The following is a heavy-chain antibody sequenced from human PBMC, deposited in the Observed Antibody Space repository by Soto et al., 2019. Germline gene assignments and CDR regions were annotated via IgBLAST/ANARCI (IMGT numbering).Heavy chain of an antibody. CDR3: ARQGGEGYAFDI. CDR2: IYHSGST. J-gene: IGHJ3*02. CDR1: GGYNRSGGYS. D-gene: IGHD3-10*01. Sequence: SESRPRTFAVSGGYNRSGGYSCCWIRQPPGKGLEWIGYIYHSGSTYYNPSLKSRVTISVDRSKNQFSLKLSSVTAADTAVYYCARQGGEGYAFDIWGQGTMVS. V-gene: IGHV4-30-2*01.